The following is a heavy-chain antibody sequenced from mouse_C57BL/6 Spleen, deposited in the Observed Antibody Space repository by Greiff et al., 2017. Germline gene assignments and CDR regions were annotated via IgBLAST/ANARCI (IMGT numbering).Heavy chain of an antibody. CDR1: GYSITSGYY. Sequence: DVQLQESGPGLVKPSQSLSLTCSVTGYSITSGYYWNWIRQFPGNKLEWMGYISYDGSNNYNPSLKNRISITRDTSKNQFFLKLNSVTTEDTATYYCARLTTVVGAMDYWGQGTSVTVSS. J-gene: IGHJ4*01. CDR3: ARLTTVVGAMDY. D-gene: IGHD1-1*01. CDR2: ISYDGSN. V-gene: IGHV3-6*01.